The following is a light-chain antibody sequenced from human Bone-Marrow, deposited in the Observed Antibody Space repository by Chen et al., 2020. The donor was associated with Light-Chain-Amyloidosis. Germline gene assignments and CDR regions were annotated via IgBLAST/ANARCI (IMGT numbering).Light chain of an antibody. CDR1: SNAD. V-gene: IGLV2-8*01. CDR3: SAGGGTNHFYV. Sequence: QSALTQPPSASGSPGQSVTISCTGTSNADVSWYQQYPGKAPKLLIYEVTKRPSGVPERFSGSKSGNTASLTVSGLQADDEGDYFCSAGGGTNHFYVIGSGTRVTVL. J-gene: IGLJ1*01. CDR2: EVT.